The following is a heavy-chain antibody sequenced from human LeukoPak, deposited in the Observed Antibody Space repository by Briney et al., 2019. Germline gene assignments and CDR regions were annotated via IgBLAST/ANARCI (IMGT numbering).Heavy chain of an antibody. V-gene: IGHV3-7*01. D-gene: IGHD3-3*02. Sequence: GGSLRLSCAASGFTFSRYGMSWVRQAPGKGLEWVANIKLDASEKQYGGSVKGRFTISRDNAKNSLYLQMNSLRVEDTALYYCARDGAFRIYDYWGQGSLVTVSS. CDR3: ARDGAFRIYDY. J-gene: IGHJ4*02. CDR2: IKLDASEK. CDR1: GFTFSRYG.